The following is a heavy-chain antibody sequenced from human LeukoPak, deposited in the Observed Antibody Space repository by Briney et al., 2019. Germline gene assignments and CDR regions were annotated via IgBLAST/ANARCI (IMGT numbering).Heavy chain of an antibody. CDR2: IWYDGSNK. CDR3: ARDSSSSEFDY. Sequence: LPGGSLRLSCAASGFTFSSYGMHWVRQAPGKGLEWVAVIWYDGSNKYYADSVKGRFTISRDNSKSTLYLQMNSLRAEDTAVYYCARDSSSSEFDYWGQGTLVTVSS. CDR1: GFTFSSYG. D-gene: IGHD6-6*01. V-gene: IGHV3-33*01. J-gene: IGHJ4*02.